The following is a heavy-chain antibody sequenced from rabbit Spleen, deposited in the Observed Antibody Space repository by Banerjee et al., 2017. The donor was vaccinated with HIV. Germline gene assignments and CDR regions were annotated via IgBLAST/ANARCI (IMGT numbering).Heavy chain of an antibody. Sequence: QSLEESGGDLVKPGASLTLTCTASGIDFTNYYITWVRQAPGKGLEWIGIIYAAKGSTDYASWVNGRFTISSDNAQSTVDLKMTSLTAADTATYFCARDTSSSFSSYGMDLWGQGTLVTVS. CDR3: ARDTSSSFSSYGMDL. J-gene: IGHJ6*01. D-gene: IGHD1-1*01. CDR2: IYAAKGST. CDR1: GIDFTNYY. V-gene: IGHV1S43*01.